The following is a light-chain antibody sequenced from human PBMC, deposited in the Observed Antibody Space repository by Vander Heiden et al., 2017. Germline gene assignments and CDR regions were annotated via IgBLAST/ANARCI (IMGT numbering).Light chain of an antibody. CDR3: QQYAKSIGS. J-gene: IGKJ2*03. Sequence: IVLTQSPGTLSLSPGERPTLSCRASQSVSNNYLAWYQQKPGQAPRLLIYDSSTRATDIPDRFSGSGSETDFTLTISTLEPDDFGVYYCQQYAKSIGSFGQGTKLEI. CDR1: QSVSNNY. CDR2: DSS. V-gene: IGKV3-20*01.